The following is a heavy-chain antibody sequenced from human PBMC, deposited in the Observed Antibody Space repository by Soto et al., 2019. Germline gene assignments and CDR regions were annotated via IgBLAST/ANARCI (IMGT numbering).Heavy chain of an antibody. Sequence: QVQLVQSGAEVKKPGASVKVSCKASGYTFTSYDVNWVRQATGQGLEYLGWMNPNSGNTAYVQKFQGRVTMTWATSIPRAHMELRSLRPESRAVYLCAGGIKCGAYSRWFDPWGQGTLVTVSS. V-gene: IGHV1-8*01. CDR2: MNPNSGNT. J-gene: IGHJ5*02. CDR1: GYTFTSYD. CDR3: AGGIKCGAYSRWFDP. D-gene: IGHD2-15*01.